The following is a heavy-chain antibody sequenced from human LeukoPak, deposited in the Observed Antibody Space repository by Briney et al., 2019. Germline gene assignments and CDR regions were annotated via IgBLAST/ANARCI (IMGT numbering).Heavy chain of an antibody. J-gene: IGHJ4*02. D-gene: IGHD6-13*01. CDR1: GGSISSYY. V-gene: IGHV4-59*12. CDR3: ARGRYVTTRGGAAAGFLDY. CDR2: IYSSGRT. Sequence: SETLSLTCSVSGGSISSYYWSWIRQPPGKGLEWIGYIYSSGRTSYNPSLKSRVTISVDTSNNQFSLRLSSVTAADTAVYYCARGRYVTTRGGAAAGFLDYWGQGTLVTVST.